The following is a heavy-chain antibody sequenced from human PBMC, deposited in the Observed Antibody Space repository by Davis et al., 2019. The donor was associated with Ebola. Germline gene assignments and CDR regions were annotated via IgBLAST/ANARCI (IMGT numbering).Heavy chain of an antibody. V-gene: IGHV3-30-3*01. CDR1: GFTFSSYA. Sequence: GESLKISCAASGFTFSSYAIHWVRQAPGKGLEWVAVISYDGSNKYYADSVKGRFTISRDNSKNTLYLQMNSLRAEDTAVYYCARDSPFDYWGQGTLVTVSS. J-gene: IGHJ4*02. CDR2: ISYDGSNK. CDR3: ARDSPFDY.